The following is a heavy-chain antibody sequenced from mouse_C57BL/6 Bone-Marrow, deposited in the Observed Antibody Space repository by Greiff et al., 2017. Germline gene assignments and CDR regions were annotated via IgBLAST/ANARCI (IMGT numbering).Heavy chain of an antibody. J-gene: IGHJ3*01. V-gene: IGHV1-64*01. Sequence: VQLQQPGAELVKPGASVKLSCKASGYTFTSYWMHWVKPRPGQGLEWIGMIHPNSGSTNYNEKFKSKATLTVDKSSSTAYMQLSSLTSEDSAVYYCARGGSSYGFAYWGQGTLVTVSA. D-gene: IGHD1-1*01. CDR3: ARGGSSYGFAY. CDR1: GYTFTSYW. CDR2: IHPNSGST.